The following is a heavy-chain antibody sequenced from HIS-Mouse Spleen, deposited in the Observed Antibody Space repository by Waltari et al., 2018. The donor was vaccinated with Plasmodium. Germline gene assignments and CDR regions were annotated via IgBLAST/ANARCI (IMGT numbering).Heavy chain of an antibody. CDR2: ISYDGSNK. J-gene: IGHJ3*02. CDR3: AREGGYCSGGSCYSGQGFDI. CDR1: GFTFSSYA. Sequence: VQPGRSLRLSCAASGFTFSSYAMHWVRQAPGKGLEWVAVISYDGSNKYYADSVKGRFTISRDNSKNTLYLQMNSLRAEDTAVYYCAREGGYCSGGSCYSGQGFDIWGQGTMVTVSS. V-gene: IGHV3-30-3*01. D-gene: IGHD2-15*01.